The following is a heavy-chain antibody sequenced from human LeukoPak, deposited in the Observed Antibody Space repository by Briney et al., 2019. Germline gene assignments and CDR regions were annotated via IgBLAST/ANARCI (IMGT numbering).Heavy chain of an antibody. D-gene: IGHD6-19*01. V-gene: IGHV4-34*01. J-gene: IGHJ4*02. CDR2: INHSGST. CDR1: GGSFSGYY. CDR3: ARGRGSSGWYNDY. Sequence: PSETLSLTCAVYGGSFSGYYWSWIRQLPGKGLEWIGEINHSGSTNYNPSLKSRVTISVDTSKNQFSLKLSSVTAADTAVYYCARGRGSSGWYNDYWGQGTLVTVSS.